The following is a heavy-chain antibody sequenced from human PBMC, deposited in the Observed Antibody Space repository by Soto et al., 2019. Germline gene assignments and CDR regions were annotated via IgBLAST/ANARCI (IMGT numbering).Heavy chain of an antibody. CDR2: IKQDGGEK. V-gene: IGHV3-7*01. Sequence: PGGSLRLSCAASGFTFSSYWMSWVRQAPGKGLEWVANIKQDGGEKYYVDSVKGRFTISRDNAKNSLYLQMNSLRAEDTAVYYCSRGGYIVRGVIVLRYWGQGTLVTVSS. D-gene: IGHD3-10*01. J-gene: IGHJ4*02. CDR3: SRGGYIVRGVIVLRY. CDR1: GFTFSSYW.